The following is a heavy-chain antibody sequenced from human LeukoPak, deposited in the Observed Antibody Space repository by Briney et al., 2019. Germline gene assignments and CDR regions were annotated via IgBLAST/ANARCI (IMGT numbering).Heavy chain of an antibody. CDR2: MNPNSGNT. D-gene: IGHD5-18*01. V-gene: IGHV1-8*03. CDR1: GYTFSSYD. Sequence: ASVKVSCKASGYTFSSYDINWVRQAPGQGLEWMGWMNPNSGNTGYAQKFQGRVTITRNNSISTAYMVLSSLRSEDTAVYYCARAGDTAMVYWGQGTLVSVSS. CDR3: ARAGDTAMVY. J-gene: IGHJ4*02.